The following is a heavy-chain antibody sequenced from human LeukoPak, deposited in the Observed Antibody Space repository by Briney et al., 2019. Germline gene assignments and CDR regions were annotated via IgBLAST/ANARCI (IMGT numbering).Heavy chain of an antibody. CDR2: IIPIFGTA. Sequence: ASVKVSCKASGGTFSSYAISWVRQAPGQGLEWMGGIIPIFGTANYAQKFQGRVTITTDESTSTAYMELSSLRSEDTAVYYCARERKWGSSWQKYWYFDLWGRGTLVTVSS. V-gene: IGHV1-69*05. J-gene: IGHJ2*01. D-gene: IGHD6-13*01. CDR3: ARERKWGSSWQKYWYFDL. CDR1: GGTFSSYA.